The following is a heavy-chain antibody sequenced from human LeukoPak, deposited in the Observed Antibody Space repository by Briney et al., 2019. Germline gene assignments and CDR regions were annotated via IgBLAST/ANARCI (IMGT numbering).Heavy chain of an antibody. V-gene: IGHV3-23*01. CDR2: ISGSGGST. CDR3: AKVRYGDIASADYFDY. D-gene: IGHD5/OR15-5a*01. Sequence: GGSLRLSCAASGFTFSSYAMSWVRQAPGKGLEWVSAISGSGGSTYYADSVKGRFTTSRDNSKNTLYLQMNSLRAEDTAVYYCAKVRYGDIASADYFDYWGQGTLVTVSS. J-gene: IGHJ4*02. CDR1: GFTFSSYA.